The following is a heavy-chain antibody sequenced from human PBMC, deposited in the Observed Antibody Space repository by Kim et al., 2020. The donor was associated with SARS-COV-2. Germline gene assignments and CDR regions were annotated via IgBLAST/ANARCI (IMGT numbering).Heavy chain of an antibody. CDR2: IWYDGSNK. CDR3: ARPPHYCSGGSCYWEYFQH. CDR1: GFTFSSYG. D-gene: IGHD2-15*01. V-gene: IGHV3-33*01. Sequence: GGSLRLSCAASGFTFSSYGMHWVRQAPGKGLEWVAVIWYDGSNKYYADSVKGRFTISRDNSKNTLYLQMNSLRAEDTAVYYCARPPHYCSGGSCYWEYFQHWGQGTLVTVSS. J-gene: IGHJ1*01.